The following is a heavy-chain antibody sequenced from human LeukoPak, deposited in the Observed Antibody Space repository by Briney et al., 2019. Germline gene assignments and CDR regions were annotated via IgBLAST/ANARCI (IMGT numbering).Heavy chain of an antibody. Sequence: GGSLRLSCAASGFTFSSYGMHWVRQAPGKGLEWVAFIRSDGSNKYYADSVKGRFTISRDNSKLYLQMNSLRAEDTAVYYCARDYTGGWNDYWGQGIRVTVSS. CDR2: IRSDGSNK. V-gene: IGHV3-30*02. CDR3: ARDYTGGWNDY. D-gene: IGHD7-27*01. CDR1: GFTFSSYG. J-gene: IGHJ4*02.